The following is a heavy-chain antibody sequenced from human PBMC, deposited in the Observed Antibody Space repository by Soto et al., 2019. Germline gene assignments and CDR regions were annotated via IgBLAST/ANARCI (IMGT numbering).Heavy chain of an antibody. Sequence: GGSLRLSCAASGVTVSSNYMSWVRQAPGKGLEWVSVIYSGGSTYHADSVKGRFTISRDNSKNTLYLQMNSLRAEDTAVYYCGYGSGSYYYYYYGMDVWGQGTTVTVSS. CDR1: GVTVSSNY. CDR3: GYGSGSYYYYYYGMDV. D-gene: IGHD3-10*01. V-gene: IGHV3-53*01. CDR2: IYSGGST. J-gene: IGHJ6*02.